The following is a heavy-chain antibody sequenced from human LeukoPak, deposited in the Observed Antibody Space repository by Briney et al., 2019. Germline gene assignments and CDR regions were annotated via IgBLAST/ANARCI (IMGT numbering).Heavy chain of an antibody. CDR1: GYTFTDYG. CDR2: ITSYNDNT. J-gene: IGHJ6*04. Sequence: ASVTVCCKASGYTFTDYGISWVRQAPGQGLEWMGWITSYNDNTIYAQNFQGRVTMTTETWTTTAYMELRSLRSDDTAVYYCAKDGGPDMLTNWGYYGMDVWGTGTTVIVSS. V-gene: IGHV1-18*04. D-gene: IGHD7-27*01. CDR3: AKDGGPDMLTNWGYYGMDV.